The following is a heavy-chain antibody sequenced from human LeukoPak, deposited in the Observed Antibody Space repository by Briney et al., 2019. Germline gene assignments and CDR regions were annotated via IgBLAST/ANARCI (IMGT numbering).Heavy chain of an antibody. V-gene: IGHV3-74*01. J-gene: IGHJ5*02. D-gene: IGHD3-10*01. CDR1: GFTFSRYS. CDR2: INSDGSST. CDR3: AREVNDNWFDP. Sequence: GGSLRLSCAASGFTFSRYSMHWVRQAPGKGLVWVSRINSDGSSTSYADSVKGRFTISRDNAKNTLYLQMNSLRAEDTAVYYCAREVNDNWFDPWGQGTLVTVSS.